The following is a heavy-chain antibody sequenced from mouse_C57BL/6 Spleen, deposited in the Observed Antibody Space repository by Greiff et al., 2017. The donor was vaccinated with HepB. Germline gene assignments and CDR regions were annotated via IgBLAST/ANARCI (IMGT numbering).Heavy chain of an antibody. Sequence: EVKLQQSGPELVKPGASVKISCKASGYTFTDYYMNWVKQSHGKSLEWIGDINPNNGGTSYNQKFKGKATLTVDKSSSTAYMELRSLTSEDSAVYYCARKGNGGSYAMDYWGQGTSVTVSS. CDR1: GYTFTDYY. J-gene: IGHJ4*01. D-gene: IGHD1-1*02. V-gene: IGHV1-26*01. CDR2: INPNNGGT. CDR3: ARKGNGGSYAMDY.